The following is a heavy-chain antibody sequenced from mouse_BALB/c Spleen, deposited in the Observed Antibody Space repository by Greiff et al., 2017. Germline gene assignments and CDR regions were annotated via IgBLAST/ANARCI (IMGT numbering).Heavy chain of an antibody. D-gene: IGHD1-1*01. V-gene: IGHV3-6*02. CDR1: GYSITSGYY. J-gene: IGHJ4*01. Sequence: EVKLMESGPGLVKPSQSLSLTCSVTGYSITSGYYWNWIRQFPGNKLEWMGYISYDGSNNYNPSLKNRISITRDTSKNQFFLKLNSVTTEDTATYYCAREDFITTVVADYYAMDYWGQGTSVTVSS. CDR2: ISYDGSN. CDR3: AREDFITTVVADYYAMDY.